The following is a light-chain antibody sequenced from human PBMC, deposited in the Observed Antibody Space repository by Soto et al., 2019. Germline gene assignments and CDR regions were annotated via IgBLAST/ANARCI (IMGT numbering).Light chain of an antibody. V-gene: IGKV3-15*01. CDR2: DVS. CDR3: QQYNNWPFS. CDR1: QSVSSSY. J-gene: IGKJ5*01. Sequence: EIVLTQSPGTLSLSPCERATLSRSASQSVSSSYLAWYQQKSGQSPRLLIYDVSHRATGVPARFSGTGSETDFTLTISGLQSEDSAVYFCQQYNNWPFSFGQGTRLEIK.